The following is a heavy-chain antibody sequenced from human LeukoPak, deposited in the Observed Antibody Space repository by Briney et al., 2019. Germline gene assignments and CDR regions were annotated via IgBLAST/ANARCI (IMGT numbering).Heavy chain of an antibody. CDR2: ISYDGSNK. CDR1: GFTFSSYA. Sequence: GGSLRLSCAASGFTFSSYAMHWVRQAPGKGLEWVAVISYDGSNKYYADSVKGRFTISRDNSKNTLFLQINSLGAEDAAVYYCAMQWLLLGAFDIWGQGTMVTDSS. D-gene: IGHD3-22*01. J-gene: IGHJ3*02. CDR3: AMQWLLLGAFDI. V-gene: IGHV3-30-3*01.